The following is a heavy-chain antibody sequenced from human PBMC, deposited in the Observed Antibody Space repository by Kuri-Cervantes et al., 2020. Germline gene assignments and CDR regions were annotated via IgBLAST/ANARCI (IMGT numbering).Heavy chain of an antibody. CDR1: GFSFSSYG. D-gene: IGHD3-10*01. CDR3: ARPPLLLWFGELGAYYFDY. CDR2: ISYDGSNK. J-gene: IGHJ4*02. Sequence: LSLTCAASGFSFSSYGMHWVRQAPGKGLEWVAVISYDGSNKYYADSVKGRFTISRDNSKNTLYLQMNSLRAEDTAVYYCARPPLLLWFGELGAYYFDYWGQGTLVTVSS. V-gene: IGHV3-30*03.